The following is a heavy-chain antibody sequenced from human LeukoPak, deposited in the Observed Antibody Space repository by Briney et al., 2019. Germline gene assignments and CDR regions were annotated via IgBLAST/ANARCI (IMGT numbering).Heavy chain of an antibody. CDR1: GFTFSDYY. J-gene: IGHJ4*02. CDR2: ISSSGSTR. V-gene: IGHV3-11*04. Sequence: PGGSLRLSCAASGFTFSDYYMSWIRQAPGKGLEWVSYISSSGSTRYYADSVKGRFTISRDNAKNSLYLQMNSLRAEDTAAYYCARDGHYYDSSGFMGYWGQGTLVTVSS. CDR3: ARDGHYYDSSGFMGY. D-gene: IGHD3-22*01.